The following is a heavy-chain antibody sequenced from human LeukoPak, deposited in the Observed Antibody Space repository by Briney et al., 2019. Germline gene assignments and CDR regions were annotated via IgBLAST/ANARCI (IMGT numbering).Heavy chain of an antibody. CDR3: AKDGGIAVADGFDY. CDR2: ISGSGGST. Sequence: SGGSLRLSCAASGFTFSSYGMSWVRQAPGKGLEWVSAISGSGGSTYYADSVKGRFTISRDNSKNTLYLQMNSLRAEDTAVYYCAKDGGIAVADGFDYWGQGTLVTVSS. J-gene: IGHJ4*02. CDR1: GFTFSSYG. D-gene: IGHD6-19*01. V-gene: IGHV3-23*01.